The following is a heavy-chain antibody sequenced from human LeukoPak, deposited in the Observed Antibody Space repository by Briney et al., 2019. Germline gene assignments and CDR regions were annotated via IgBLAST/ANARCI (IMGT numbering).Heavy chain of an antibody. D-gene: IGHD3-10*01. Sequence: GGSLRLSCAASGFIVSSSYMSWVRQAPGKGLEWVSVIYTGGNTYYADSVKGRFTISRDDPKNTLYLQMNSLRAEDTAVYYCARARGYSWIDSWGQGTLVTVSS. CDR1: GFIVSSSY. V-gene: IGHV3-53*01. CDR2: IYTGGNT. J-gene: IGHJ5*01. CDR3: ARARGYSWIDS.